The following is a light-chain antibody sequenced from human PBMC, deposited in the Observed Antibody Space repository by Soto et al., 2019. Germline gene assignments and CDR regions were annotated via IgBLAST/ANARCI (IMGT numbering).Light chain of an antibody. Sequence: EIVLTQSPGTLSLSPGERATLSCRASQSVSNNYLAWYQQKPGQAPRLLIYGPSTRATGIPARFSGSGSGTEFTLTISSLQSEDFAVYYCQQYNNWPLTFGGGTKVDIK. CDR3: QQYNNWPLT. V-gene: IGKV3-15*01. CDR1: QSVSNN. CDR2: GPS. J-gene: IGKJ4*01.